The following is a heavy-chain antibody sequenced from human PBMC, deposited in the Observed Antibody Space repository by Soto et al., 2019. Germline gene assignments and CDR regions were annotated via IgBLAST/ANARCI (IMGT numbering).Heavy chain of an antibody. CDR1: GGSISSYY. Sequence: SETLSLTCTVSGGSISSYYWSWIRQPPGKGLEWIGYIYYSGSTNYNPSLKSRVTISVDTSKNQFSLKLSPVTAADTAVYYCARVFGRGGRNWFDPWGQGTLVTVPQ. J-gene: IGHJ5*02. CDR2: IYYSGST. D-gene: IGHD3-10*02. V-gene: IGHV4-59*01. CDR3: ARVFGRGGRNWFDP.